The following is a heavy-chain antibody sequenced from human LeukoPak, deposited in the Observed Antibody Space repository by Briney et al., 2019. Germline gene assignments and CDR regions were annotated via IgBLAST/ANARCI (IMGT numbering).Heavy chain of an antibody. CDR3: AKGPHIVVVTANRGQYFDY. J-gene: IGHJ4*02. Sequence: QPGRSLRLSCAASGFTFSSYGMHWVRQAPGKGLEWVAVISYDGSNKYYADSVKGRFTISRDNSKNTLYLQMNSLRAEDTAVYYCAKGPHIVVVTANRGQYFDYWGQGTLVTVSS. CDR2: ISYDGSNK. V-gene: IGHV3-30*18. CDR1: GFTFSSYG. D-gene: IGHD2-21*02.